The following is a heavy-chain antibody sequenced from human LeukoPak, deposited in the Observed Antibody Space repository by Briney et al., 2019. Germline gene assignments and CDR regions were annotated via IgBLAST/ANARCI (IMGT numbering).Heavy chain of an antibody. J-gene: IGHJ4*02. CDR3: ARAWFWSGYYKPFDY. D-gene: IGHD3-3*01. CDR1: GYTFTSYY. CDR2: INPSGGST. V-gene: IGHV1-46*01. Sequence: GASVKVSCKASGYTFTSYYMHWVRQAPGQGLEWMGIINPSGGSTSYAQKFQGRVTMTRDTSTSTVYMELSSLRSEDTAVYYCARAWFWSGYYKPFDYWGQGTLVTVSS.